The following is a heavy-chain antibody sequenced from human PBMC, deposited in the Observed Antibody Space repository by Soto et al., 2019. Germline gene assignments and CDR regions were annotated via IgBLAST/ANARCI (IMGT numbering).Heavy chain of an antibody. V-gene: IGHV2-70*01. CDR1: GFSLGSSGMC. CDR2: IDWDVDI. Sequence: SGPTLVNPPQTPTLTCTFPGFSLGSSGMCVSWIRQPPGKALEWLAVIDWDVDIDYSTSLKTRLTISRDTSKNQVVLRMTNMDPVDTATYYCARGTGTTCGLDVWSQGTTVTVSS. D-gene: IGHD1-7*01. CDR3: ARGTGTTCGLDV. J-gene: IGHJ6*02.